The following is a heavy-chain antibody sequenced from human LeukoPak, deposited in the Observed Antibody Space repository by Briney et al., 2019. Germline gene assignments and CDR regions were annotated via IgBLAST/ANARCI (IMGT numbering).Heavy chain of an antibody. V-gene: IGHV3-48*03. Sequence: GGSLRLSCSASGMMFSSYEMYWVRQAPGKGLEWVSYISSSGIAKYYADSVKGRFTISRDNGKNSLYLQMDSLRAEDTAMYFCARDPYYYDSTAYFASFHNWGQGTLVTVSS. D-gene: IGHD3-22*01. CDR1: GMMFSSYE. J-gene: IGHJ4*02. CDR2: ISSSGIAK. CDR3: ARDPYYYDSTAYFASFHN.